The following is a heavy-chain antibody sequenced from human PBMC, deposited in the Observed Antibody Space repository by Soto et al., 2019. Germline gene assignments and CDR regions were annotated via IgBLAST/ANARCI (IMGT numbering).Heavy chain of an antibody. D-gene: IGHD3-3*01. V-gene: IGHV4-59*08. CDR3: ARHGPLTTYYDFWSGYYSSPYYFDY. CDR2: IYYSGST. J-gene: IGHJ4*02. CDR1: GGSISSYY. Sequence: SETLSLTCTVSGGSISSYYWSWIRQPPGKGLEWIGYIYYSGSTNYNPSLKSRVTISVDTSKNQFSLKLSSVTAADTAVYYCARHGPLTTYYDFWSGYYSSPYYFDYWGQGTLVTVSS.